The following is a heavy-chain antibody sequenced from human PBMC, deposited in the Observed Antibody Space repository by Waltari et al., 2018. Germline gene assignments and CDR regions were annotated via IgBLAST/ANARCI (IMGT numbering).Heavy chain of an antibody. J-gene: IGHJ5*02. CDR1: GASMSGTNC. D-gene: IGHD2-15*01. CDR3: ARDRGRGLYLDT. Sequence: QLQLQDSGPGLVEPSGTLPLTCAVSGASMSGTNCWSWVRKSPQKGLEWIGQVHHSGKIHYNPSFASRVTISGDTSNNQFSLMVTSATAADTAVYYCARDRGRGLYLDTWGPGILVTVSP. CDR2: VHHSGKI. V-gene: IGHV4-4*02.